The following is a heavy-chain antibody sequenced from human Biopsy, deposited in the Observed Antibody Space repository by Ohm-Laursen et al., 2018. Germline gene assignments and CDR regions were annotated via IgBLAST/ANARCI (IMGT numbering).Heavy chain of an antibody. Sequence: GTLSLTCTVSGGFISTYYWSWIRQPAGKALEWIGRIYNTGSTNYNPSLQSRVTMSVDTSKNQFSLKMSSVTAADTAVYYCARDLPYYENSGYGAFDMWGQGTMVTVSS. CDR1: GGFISTYY. CDR3: ARDLPYYENSGYGAFDM. D-gene: IGHD3-22*01. CDR2: IYNTGST. V-gene: IGHV4-4*07. J-gene: IGHJ3*02.